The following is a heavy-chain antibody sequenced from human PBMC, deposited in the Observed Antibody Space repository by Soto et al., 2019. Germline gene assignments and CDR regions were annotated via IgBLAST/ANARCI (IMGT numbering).Heavy chain of an antibody. CDR3: AKIESRFYYDSSGYYPFDY. J-gene: IGHJ4*02. Sequence: GGSLRLSCAASGFTFSNYAMTWVHQAPGKGLEWISALSGSGVSTYYADSVTGRFTISRDNSKNTVYLQMNSLRAEDTAVYYCAKIESRFYYDSSGYYPFDYWGQGTLVTVSS. CDR1: GFTFSNYA. V-gene: IGHV3-23*01. CDR2: LSGSGVST. D-gene: IGHD3-22*01.